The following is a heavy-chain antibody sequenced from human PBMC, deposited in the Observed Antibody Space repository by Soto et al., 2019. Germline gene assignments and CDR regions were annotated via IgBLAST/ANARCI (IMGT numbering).Heavy chain of an antibody. CDR1: GFTFSSYG. D-gene: IGHD3-22*01. Sequence: QVQLVESGRGVVQPGRSLRLSCAASGFTFSSYGMHWVRQAPGKGLEWVAVISYDGSNKYYADSVKGRFTISRDNSKNTLYLQMNSLRAEDTAVYYCATSHDDSSGYFYDYWGQGTLVTVSS. V-gene: IGHV3-30*03. J-gene: IGHJ4*02. CDR3: ATSHDDSSGYFYDY. CDR2: ISYDGSNK.